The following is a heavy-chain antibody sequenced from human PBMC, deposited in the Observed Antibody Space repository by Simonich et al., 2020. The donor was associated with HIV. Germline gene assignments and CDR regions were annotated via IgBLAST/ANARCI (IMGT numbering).Heavy chain of an antibody. CDR1: GLSFSHAW. CDR2: IKSRTDGGKT. J-gene: IGHJ4*02. Sequence: EVQLVESGGGLVKPGGSLRLSCAASGLSFSHAWMSWVRQATGKGLGWVGRIKSRTDGGKTDYAAPVKGRFTISRDDSKNTLYLQMNSLKTEDTAVYYCTTVFTILGVVITSFDYWGQGTLVTVSS. CDR3: TTVFTILGVVITSFDY. V-gene: IGHV3-15*01. D-gene: IGHD3-3*01.